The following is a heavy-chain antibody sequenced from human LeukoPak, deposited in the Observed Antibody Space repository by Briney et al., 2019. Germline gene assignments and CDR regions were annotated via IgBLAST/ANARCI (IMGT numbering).Heavy chain of an antibody. CDR1: GYTFTSYD. CDR2: MNPNSGNT. D-gene: IGHD2-2*02. V-gene: IGHV1-8*01. J-gene: IGHJ5*02. CDR3: ARSFFVVVPAAISGWFDP. Sequence: GASVKVSCKASGYTFTSYDINWVRQATGQGLEWMGWMNPNSGNTGYAQKFQGRVTMTRNTSISTAYMELSSLRSEDTAVYYCARSFFVVVPAAISGWFDPWGQGTLVTVSS.